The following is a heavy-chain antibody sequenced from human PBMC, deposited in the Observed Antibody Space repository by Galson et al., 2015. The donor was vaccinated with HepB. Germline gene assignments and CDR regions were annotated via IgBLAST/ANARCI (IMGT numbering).Heavy chain of an antibody. Sequence: SLRLSCAASGFTFDDYTLHWVRQVPGKSLEWVSLIGWDGVTTYYADSVKGRFTVSRDNSKHSLFLQMNSLRTQDTALYYCVKDLTYYYGSGISRAYGLDVWGQGTPVTVAS. V-gene: IGHV3-43*01. CDR3: VKDLTYYYGSGISRAYGLDV. D-gene: IGHD3-10*01. CDR2: IGWDGVTT. J-gene: IGHJ6*02. CDR1: GFTFDDYT.